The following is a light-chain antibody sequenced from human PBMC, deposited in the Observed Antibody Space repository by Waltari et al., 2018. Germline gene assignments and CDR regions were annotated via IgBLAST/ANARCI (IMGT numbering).Light chain of an antibody. CDR1: SSDIGGHNY. CDR3: SSYASSK. J-gene: IGLJ2*01. Sequence: QFALTQPASVSGSPGQTITISCTGTSSDIGGHNYVSWYQQHPGKAPKLMIYDVVKRPSGVSNRFSGSKSGNTASLTISGLQAEDDAIYYCSSYASSKFGGGTKLTVL. V-gene: IGLV2-14*01. CDR2: DVV.